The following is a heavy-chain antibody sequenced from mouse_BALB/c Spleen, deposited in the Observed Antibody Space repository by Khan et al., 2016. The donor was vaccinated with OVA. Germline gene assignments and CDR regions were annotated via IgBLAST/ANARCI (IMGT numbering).Heavy chain of an antibody. Sequence: EVKLLESGPGLVKPSQSLSLTCTVTGFSITSGYARNWIRQFPGNKLEWMGYISYSGVTSYTPSLKSRISLTRDTAKNQFFLQLNSVTTEDTATEYCARGNYYGYDFDYWGQGTTLTVSS. J-gene: IGHJ2*01. CDR3: ARGNYYGYDFDY. CDR1: GFSITSGYA. V-gene: IGHV3-2*02. D-gene: IGHD1-2*01. CDR2: ISYSGVT.